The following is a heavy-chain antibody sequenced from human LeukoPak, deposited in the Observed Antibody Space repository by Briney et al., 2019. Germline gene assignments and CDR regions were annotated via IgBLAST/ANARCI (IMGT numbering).Heavy chain of an antibody. J-gene: IGHJ4*02. CDR2: ISSSGSTI. Sequence: GGSLRLSCAVSGFTFSDYYMNWIRQAPGKGLEWVSYISSSGSTIYYADSVKGRFTISRDNSKNTLYLQMNSLRAEDTAVYYCAKVTMIVVVIANFDYWGQGTLVTVSS. D-gene: IGHD3-22*01. CDR1: GFTFSDYY. V-gene: IGHV3-11*01. CDR3: AKVTMIVVVIANFDY.